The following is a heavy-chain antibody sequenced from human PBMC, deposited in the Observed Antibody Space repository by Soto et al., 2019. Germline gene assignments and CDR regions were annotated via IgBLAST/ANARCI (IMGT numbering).Heavy chain of an antibody. CDR3: ARDRLRTIFGVDTPYGMDV. D-gene: IGHD3-3*01. CDR2: INPNSGGT. J-gene: IGHJ6*02. V-gene: IGHV1-2*02. Sequence: GASVKVSCKASGYTFTGYYMHWVRQAPGQGLEWMGWINPNSGGTNYAQKFQGRVTMTRDTSISTAYMELSRLRSDDTAVYYCARDRLRTIFGVDTPYGMDVWGQGTTVTVSS. CDR1: GYTFTGYY.